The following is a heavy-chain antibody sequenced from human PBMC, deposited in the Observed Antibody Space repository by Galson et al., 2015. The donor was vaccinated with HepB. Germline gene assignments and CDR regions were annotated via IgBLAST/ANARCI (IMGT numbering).Heavy chain of an antibody. CDR2: TYYRSKWYS. V-gene: IGHV6-1*01. Sequence: CAISGDSVSSNSGAWNWIRQSPSRGLEWLGRTYYRSKWYSEYALSVKSRVSINPDTSKNQFSLQLSSVTPEDTAVYYCARLTNPRGTNYPGGNYYYDYWGQGTLVTVSS. CDR1: GDSVSSNSGA. D-gene: IGHD1-26*01. CDR3: ARLTNPRGTNYPGGNYYYDY. J-gene: IGHJ4*02.